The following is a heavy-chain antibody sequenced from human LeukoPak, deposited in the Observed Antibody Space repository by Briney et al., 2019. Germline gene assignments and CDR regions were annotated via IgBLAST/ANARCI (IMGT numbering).Heavy chain of an antibody. D-gene: IGHD1-1*01. Sequence: GGSLRLSCAASGFTFSSYSMTWVRQAPGKGLEWVSSISSSSSYIYYADSVKGRFTISRDNAKNSLYLQMNSLRAEDTAVYYCARGGGERNFDIWGQGTMVTVSS. CDR1: GFTFSSYS. CDR3: ARGGGERNFDI. V-gene: IGHV3-21*01. CDR2: ISSSSSYI. J-gene: IGHJ3*02.